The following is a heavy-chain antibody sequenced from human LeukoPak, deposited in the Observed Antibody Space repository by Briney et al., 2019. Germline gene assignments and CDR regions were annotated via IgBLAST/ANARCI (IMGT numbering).Heavy chain of an antibody. V-gene: IGHV3-30*19. CDR2: ISYDGSNK. CDR3: ASGGEAFDI. D-gene: IGHD3-10*01. Sequence: PGRSLRLSCAASGFTFSSYGMHWVRQAPGKGLEWVAVISYDGSNKYYADSVKGRFTISRDNSKNTLYLQMNSLRAEDTAVYYCASGGEAFDIWGQGTMVTVSS. J-gene: IGHJ3*02. CDR1: GFTFSSYG.